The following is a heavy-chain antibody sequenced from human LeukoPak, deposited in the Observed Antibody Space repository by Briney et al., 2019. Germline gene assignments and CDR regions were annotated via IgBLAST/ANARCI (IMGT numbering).Heavy chain of an antibody. CDR3: ARSYTTSPDAFDI. V-gene: IGHV5-51*01. D-gene: IGHD6-6*01. CDR1: GYSFSIYW. Sequence: GESLKISCKGSGYSFSIYWIGWVRQMPGKGLEWVGIIYPDDSDTRYSPSFQGQVTISADKSITTAFLKWSSLKASDTAMYYCARSYTTSPDAFDIWGQGTMVTVSS. J-gene: IGHJ3*02. CDR2: IYPDDSDT.